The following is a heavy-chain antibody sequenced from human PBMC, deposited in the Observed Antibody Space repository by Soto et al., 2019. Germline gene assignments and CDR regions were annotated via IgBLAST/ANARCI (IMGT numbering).Heavy chain of an antibody. CDR3: LGDFKDIQVWY. D-gene: IGHD3-10*01. CDR2: IIPIFGTA. V-gene: IGHV1-69*13. Sequence: GASVKVSCKASGGTFSSYAISWVRQAPGQGLEWMGGIIPIFGTANYAQKFQGRVTITADESTSTAYMELSSLRSEDTAVYYCLGDFKDIQVWYWGQGTLVTVSS. J-gene: IGHJ4*02. CDR1: GGTFSSYA.